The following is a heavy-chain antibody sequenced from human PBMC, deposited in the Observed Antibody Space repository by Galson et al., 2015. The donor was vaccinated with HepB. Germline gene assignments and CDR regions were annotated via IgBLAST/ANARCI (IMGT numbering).Heavy chain of an antibody. CDR1: GFTFRTSG. CDR2: IGYRETYK. D-gene: IGHD3-3*01. Sequence: LRLSCAASGFTFRTSGMTWVRQAPGKGLEWVAVIGYRETYKHYADSVKGRFVISRDNAKNSVYLQMNSLRVEDTAVYYCARDASEWSRDYWGQGTLVAVSS. CDR3: ARDASEWSRDY. J-gene: IGHJ4*02. V-gene: IGHV3-21*01.